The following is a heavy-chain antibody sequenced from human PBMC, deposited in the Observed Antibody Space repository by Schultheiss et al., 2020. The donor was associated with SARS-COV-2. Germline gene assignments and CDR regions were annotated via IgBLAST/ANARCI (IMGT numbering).Heavy chain of an antibody. CDR3: ARGGGSYYEPRDYYGMDV. D-gene: IGHD1-26*01. CDR2: IYHSGST. CDR1: GGSISSYY. J-gene: IGHJ6*02. V-gene: IGHV4-4*07. Sequence: SETLSLTCTVSGGSISSYYWSWIRQPAGKGLEWIGRIYHSGSTYYNPSLKSRVTISVDRSKNQFSLKLSSVTAADTAVYYCARGGGSYYEPRDYYGMDVWGQGTTVTVSS.